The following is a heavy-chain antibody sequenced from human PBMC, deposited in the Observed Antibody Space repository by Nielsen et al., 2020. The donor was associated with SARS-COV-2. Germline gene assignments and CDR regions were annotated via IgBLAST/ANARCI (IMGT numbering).Heavy chain of an antibody. V-gene: IGHV4-39*01. J-gene: IGHJ5*02. Sequence: SETLSLTCTVSGGSISSSSYYWGWIRQPPGKGLEWIGSIYYSGSTYYNPSLKSRVTISVDTPKNQLSLKLTSVTAADTAVYFCARHRLAAAGRGGDWLDPWGQGTLVTVSS. D-gene: IGHD6-13*01. CDR3: ARHRLAAAGRGGDWLDP. CDR1: GGSISSSSYY. CDR2: IYYSGST.